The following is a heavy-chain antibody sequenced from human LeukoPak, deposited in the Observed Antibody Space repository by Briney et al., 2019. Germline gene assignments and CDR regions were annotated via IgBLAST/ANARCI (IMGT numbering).Heavy chain of an antibody. Sequence: GGSLRLSCAASGFILSRYGMHWVRQAPGKGLAWVAFIPFDGSNLYYADSVKGRFTISRDNSKNTLYLQMNSLRAEDTAVYYCAKVYSRSWYNWFFDLWGRGTLLTVS. CDR3: AKVYSRSWYNWFFDL. J-gene: IGHJ2*01. CDR2: IPFDGSNL. D-gene: IGHD6-13*01. V-gene: IGHV3-30*02. CDR1: GFILSRYG.